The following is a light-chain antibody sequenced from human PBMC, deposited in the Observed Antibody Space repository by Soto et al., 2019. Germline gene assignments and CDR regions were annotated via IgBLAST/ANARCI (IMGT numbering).Light chain of an antibody. V-gene: IGLV1-44*01. Sequence: QSVLTQPPSASGTPGQRVTISCSGSSSNIGSNTVNWYQQLPGTAPKLLIYSNNQRPSGVPDRFSGSKSGTSASLAISGLQSEDEADYYCAAWDDSLNGVIFGGRTKVTV. CDR1: SSNIGSNT. CDR2: SNN. J-gene: IGLJ2*01. CDR3: AAWDDSLNGVI.